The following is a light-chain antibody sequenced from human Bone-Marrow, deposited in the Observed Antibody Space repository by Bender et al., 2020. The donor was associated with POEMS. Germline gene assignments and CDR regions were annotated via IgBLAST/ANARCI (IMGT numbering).Light chain of an antibody. CDR1: SSNIGAGYD. CDR3: QSYDSSLSGAEV. V-gene: IGLV1-40*01. J-gene: IGLJ2*01. Sequence: QSVLTQPPSVSGAPGQRVTISCTGSSSNIGAGYDVHWYQQLPGTAPKLLIYGNMYRTSGVPDRFSGSKSGTSASLAITGLRAEDEADYYCQSYDSSLSGAEVFGGGTKLTVL. CDR2: GNM.